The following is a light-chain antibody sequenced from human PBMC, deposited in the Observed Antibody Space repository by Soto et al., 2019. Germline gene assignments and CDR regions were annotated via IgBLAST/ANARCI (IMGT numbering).Light chain of an antibody. CDR3: HQFGYSPRT. Sequence: NVLALSGGRLFLYPGETATLWCRASQTVNSDYLAWFQQRPGQAPRLLIFATSRSATNIPDRISGSGSGTDFTLAIRRLEPEDSAVYYCHQFGYSPRTSGQGTKVDIK. V-gene: IGKV3-20*01. CDR1: QTVNSDY. CDR2: ATS. J-gene: IGKJ1*01.